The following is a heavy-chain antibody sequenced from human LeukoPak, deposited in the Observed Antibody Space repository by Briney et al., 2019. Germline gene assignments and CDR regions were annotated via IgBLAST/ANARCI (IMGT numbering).Heavy chain of an antibody. D-gene: IGHD6-19*01. J-gene: IGHJ6*03. CDR2: ISWNSGSI. CDR3: ARDGGSGWYNYYYYYMDV. CDR1: GFTFDDYA. Sequence: GGSLRLSCAASGFTFDDYAMHWVRQAPGKGLEWVSGISWNSGSIGYADSVKGRFTISRDNAKNTLYLQMNSLRAEDTAVYYCARDGGSGWYNYYYYYMDVWGKGTTVTISS. V-gene: IGHV3-9*01.